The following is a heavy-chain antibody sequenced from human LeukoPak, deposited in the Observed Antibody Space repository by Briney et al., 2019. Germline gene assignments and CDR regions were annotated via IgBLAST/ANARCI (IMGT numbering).Heavy chain of an antibody. V-gene: IGHV3-49*03. J-gene: IGHJ3*02. CDR1: GFTFGDYA. CDR3: TRWIQLWSRTDAFDI. Sequence: GGSLRLSCTASGFTFGDYAMSWFRQAPGKGLEWVGFIRSKAYGGTTEYAASVKGRFTISRDDSKSIAYLQMNSLKTEDTAVYYCTRWIQLWSRTDAFDIWGQGTMVTVSS. CDR2: IRSKAYGGTT. D-gene: IGHD5-18*01.